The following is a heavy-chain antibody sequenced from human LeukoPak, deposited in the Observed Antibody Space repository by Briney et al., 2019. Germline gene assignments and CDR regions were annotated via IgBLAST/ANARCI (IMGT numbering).Heavy chain of an antibody. J-gene: IGHJ4*02. V-gene: IGHV4-39*01. CDR1: GGSISSSSYY. CDR2: IFYSGTT. CDR3: ARVLGGGPYYFDS. Sequence: SETLSLTCTVSGGSISSSSYYWGWIRQPPGKGLEWIGNIFYSGTTYYNPSLMSRVTISVDTSKNQFSLKMRSVTAADTAVYYCARVLGGGPYYFDSWGKGTLATAS. D-gene: IGHD2-15*01.